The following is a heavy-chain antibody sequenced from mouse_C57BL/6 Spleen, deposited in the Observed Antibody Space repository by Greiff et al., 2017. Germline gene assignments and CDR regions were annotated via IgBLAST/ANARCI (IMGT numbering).Heavy chain of an antibody. CDR1: GFTFSDYG. CDR2: ISSGSSTI. J-gene: IGHJ4*01. CDR3: ARDFYYAMDY. V-gene: IGHV5-17*01. Sequence: EVQRVESGGGLVKPGGSLKLSCAASGFTFSDYGMHWVRQAPEKGLEWVAYISSGSSTIYYADTVKGRFTISRDTAKNTLFLQMTSLRSEDTAMYYCARDFYYAMDYWGQGTSVTVSS.